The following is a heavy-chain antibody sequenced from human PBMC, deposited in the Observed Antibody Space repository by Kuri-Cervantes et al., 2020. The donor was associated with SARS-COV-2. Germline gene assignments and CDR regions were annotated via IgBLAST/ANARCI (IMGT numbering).Heavy chain of an antibody. J-gene: IGHJ6*02. CDR2: ISSSSSTI. V-gene: IGHV3-48*01. CDR3: ARDRPDYDILTGYPVEGYYYYGMDV. CDR1: GFTFSSYS. D-gene: IGHD3-9*01. Sequence: GGSLRLSCAASGFTFSSYSMNWVRQAPGKGLEWVSYISSSSSTIYYADSVKGRFTISRDNAKNSLYLQMNSLRAEDTAVYYCARDRPDYDILTGYPVEGYYYYGMDVWGQGTTVTISS.